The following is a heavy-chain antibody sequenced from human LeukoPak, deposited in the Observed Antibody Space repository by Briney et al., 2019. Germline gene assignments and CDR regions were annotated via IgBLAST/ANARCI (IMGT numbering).Heavy chain of an antibody. J-gene: IGHJ6*02. V-gene: IGHV3-11*01. Sequence: PGGSLRLSCAASGFTFSDYYMSWIRQAPGKGLEWVSYISSSGSTIYYADSVKGRFTISRDNAKNSLYLQMNSLRAEDTAVYYCARDLYYYDSSGYWPSYYYYGMDVWGQGTTVTVSS. D-gene: IGHD3-22*01. CDR1: GFTFSDYY. CDR3: ARDLYYYDSSGYWPSYYYYGMDV. CDR2: ISSSGSTI.